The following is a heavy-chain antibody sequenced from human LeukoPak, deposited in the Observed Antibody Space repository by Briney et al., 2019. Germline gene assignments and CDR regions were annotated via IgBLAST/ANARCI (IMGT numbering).Heavy chain of an antibody. CDR3: ATGFDH. Sequence: PGGSLRLSCAASGFTVSSNYMSWVRQAPGKGLEWVSVIYPGGTTSYADSLKGRFTVSRDNSKNTLYLQMNSLRVDDTAMYYCATGFDHWGQGTLVTVSS. V-gene: IGHV3-66*01. CDR1: GFTVSSNY. J-gene: IGHJ4*02. CDR2: IYPGGTT.